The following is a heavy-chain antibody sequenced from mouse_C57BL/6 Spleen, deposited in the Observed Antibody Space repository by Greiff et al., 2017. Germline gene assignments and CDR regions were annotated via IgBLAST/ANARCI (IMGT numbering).Heavy chain of an antibody. CDR2: IYPGDGDT. J-gene: IGHJ2*01. V-gene: IGHV1-80*01. D-gene: IGHD2-5*01. Sequence: VQLQQSGAELVKPGASVKISCKASGYAFSSYWMNWVKQRPGTGLEWIGQIYPGDGDTNYNGKFKGKGTLTADKSYSTAYMQLSSLSSEDSAVYFCARRYYNNYLFDYWGQGTTLTVSS. CDR1: GYAFSSYW. CDR3: ARRYYNNYLFDY.